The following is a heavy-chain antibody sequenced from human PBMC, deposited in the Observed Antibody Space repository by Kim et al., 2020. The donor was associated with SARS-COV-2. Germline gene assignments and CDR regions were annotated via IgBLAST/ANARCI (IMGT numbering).Heavy chain of an antibody. CDR1: GGTFSSYA. D-gene: IGHD6-13*01. Sequence: SVKVSCKASGGTFSSYAISWVRQAPGQGLEWMGGIIPIFGTANYAQKFQGRVTITADESTSTAYMELSSLRSEDTAVYYCARERKGSSWYEYSWFDPWGQGTLVTVSS. J-gene: IGHJ5*02. V-gene: IGHV1-69*13. CDR2: IIPIFGTA. CDR3: ARERKGSSWYEYSWFDP.